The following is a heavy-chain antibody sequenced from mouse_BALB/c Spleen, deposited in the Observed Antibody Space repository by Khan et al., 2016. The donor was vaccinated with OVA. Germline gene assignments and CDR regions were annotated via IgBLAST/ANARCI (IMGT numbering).Heavy chain of an antibody. CDR2: IYPSDSYI. V-gene: IGHV1-69*02. J-gene: IGHJ3*01. CDR1: GYTFTNSW. Sequence: QVQLKQSGTELVRPGPSVKLSCKASGYTFTNSWINWVKQRPGQGLEWIGNIYPSDSYINYNQTFRDKATLTVDKSSTTAYMHLSSPTSEDSAVYYCTREGVDRSSFDYWGQGTLVTVSA. D-gene: IGHD2-14*01. CDR3: TREGVDRSSFDY.